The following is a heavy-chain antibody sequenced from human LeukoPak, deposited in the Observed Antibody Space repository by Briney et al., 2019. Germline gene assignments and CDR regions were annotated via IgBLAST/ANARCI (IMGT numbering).Heavy chain of an antibody. CDR2: ISPYNGDG. Sequence: ASVKVSCKTFGYSFANYGISWVRQAPGQGLEWMAWISPYNGDGIAAQRFQGRLSMTTDPSTSTAYMELRSLGSDDTAVYYCARDLVRPSCATDRCYTLAFWGQGTQITVSS. CDR3: ARDLVRPSCATDRCYTLAF. V-gene: IGHV1-18*01. J-gene: IGHJ4*02. D-gene: IGHD2-15*01. CDR1: GYSFANYG.